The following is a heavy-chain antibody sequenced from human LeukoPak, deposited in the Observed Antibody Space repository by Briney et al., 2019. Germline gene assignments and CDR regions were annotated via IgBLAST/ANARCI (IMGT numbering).Heavy chain of an antibody. CDR1: GGSFSGYY. D-gene: IGHD6-13*01. J-gene: IGHJ4*02. Sequence: PSETLSLTCAVYGGSFSGYYWSWIRQPPGKGLEWIGEINHSGSTNYNPSLKSRVTISVDTSKNQFSLKLSSVTAADTAVYYCARGRRAAASKGDYRGQGTLVTVSS. CDR3: ARGRRAAASKGDY. V-gene: IGHV4-34*01. CDR2: INHSGST.